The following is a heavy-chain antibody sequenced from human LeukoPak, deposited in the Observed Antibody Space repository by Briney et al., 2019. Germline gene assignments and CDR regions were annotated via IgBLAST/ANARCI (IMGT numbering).Heavy chain of an antibody. CDR2: ISYDGSNK. Sequence: GGSLRLSCAASGFTFSSYAMHWVRQAPGKGLEWVAVISYDGSNKYYADSVKGRFTISRDNSKNTLCLQMNSLRAEDTAVYYCVGAVPAAIRDFQHWGQGTLVTVSS. CDR3: VGAVPAAIRDFQH. D-gene: IGHD2-2*01. CDR1: GFTFSSYA. V-gene: IGHV3-30*04. J-gene: IGHJ1*01.